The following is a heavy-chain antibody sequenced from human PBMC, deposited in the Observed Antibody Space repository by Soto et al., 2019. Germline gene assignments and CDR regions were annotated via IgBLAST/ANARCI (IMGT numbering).Heavy chain of an antibody. V-gene: IGHV4-4*07. CDR2: IYSGGRN. CDR3: ARGSSRWDY. D-gene: IGHD6-13*01. J-gene: IGHJ4*02. CDR1: GGSISSFY. Sequence: PSETLSLTCAASGGSISSFYWSWIRQPAGKGLEWIGRIYSGGRNNYNPSLKSRVTMSVDTSKNQFSLRLSSVTAADTAMSYCARGSSRWDYWGQGTLVTVSS.